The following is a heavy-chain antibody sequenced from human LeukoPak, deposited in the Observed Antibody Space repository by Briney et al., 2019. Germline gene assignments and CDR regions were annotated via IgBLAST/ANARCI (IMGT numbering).Heavy chain of an antibody. CDR3: ARGGGFGENLDV. CDR2: IYHSGST. CDR1: GGSISSGGYS. Sequence: LSETLSLTCAVSGGSISSGGYSWSWIRQPPGKGLEWIGYIYHSGSTYYNPSLKSRVTISVDRSKNQFSLKLSSVTAAGTAVYYCARGGGFGENLDVWGQGTTVTVSS. D-gene: IGHD3-10*01. J-gene: IGHJ6*02. V-gene: IGHV4-30-2*01.